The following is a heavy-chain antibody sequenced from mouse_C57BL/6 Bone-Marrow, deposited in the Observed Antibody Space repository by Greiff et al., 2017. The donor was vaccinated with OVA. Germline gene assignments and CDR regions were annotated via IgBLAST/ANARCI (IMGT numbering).Heavy chain of an antibody. CDR2: ISDGGSYT. J-gene: IGHJ3*01. CDR1: GFTFSSYA. CDR3: ARDKGLLPVAY. D-gene: IGHD2-3*01. V-gene: IGHV5-4*01. Sequence: EVHLVESGGGLVKPGGSLKLSCAASGFTFSSYAMPWVRQTPGQRLEWVATISDGGSYTYYPDNVKGRFTISRDNAKNNLYLQMSHLKSEDTAMYYCARDKGLLPVAYWGQGTLVTVTA.